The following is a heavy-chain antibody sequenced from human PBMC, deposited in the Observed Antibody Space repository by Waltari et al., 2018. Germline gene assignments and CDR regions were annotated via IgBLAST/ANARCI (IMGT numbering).Heavy chain of an antibody. CDR1: GKTFSKYW. CDR3: ARRGDITGILYY. J-gene: IGHJ4*02. Sequence: EEQLVQSGPEVKKPGESLKISCKGSGKTFSKYWIGWVRQMPGKGLQWMGNIYADSDIRCSPSFQGQGTIAVDRSINTAYLQWTSLKASDTAMYFCARRGDITGILYYWGQGTLVTVSS. CDR2: IYADSDI. D-gene: IGHD5-12*01. V-gene: IGHV5-51*01.